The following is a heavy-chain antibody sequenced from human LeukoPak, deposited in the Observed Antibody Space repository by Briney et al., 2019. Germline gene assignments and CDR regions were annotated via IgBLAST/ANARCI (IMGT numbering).Heavy chain of an antibody. J-gene: IGHJ5*02. V-gene: IGHV3-21*01. D-gene: IGHD6-19*01. CDR2: ISSSSSYI. CDR3: ASQEYSSGWGHNWFDP. Sequence: GGSLRLSCAASGFTFSSYSMNWVRQAPGKGLEWVSSISSSSSYIYYADSVKGRFTISRDNGKNSLYLQMNSLRAEDTAVYYCASQEYSSGWGHNWFDPWGQGTLVTVSS. CDR1: GFTFSSYS.